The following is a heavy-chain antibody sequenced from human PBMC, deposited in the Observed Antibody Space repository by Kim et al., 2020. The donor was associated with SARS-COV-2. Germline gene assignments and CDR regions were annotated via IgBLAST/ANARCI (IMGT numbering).Heavy chain of an antibody. CDR2: IYHSGST. Sequence: SETLSLTCAVSGGSISSSNWWSWVRQPPGKGLEWIGDIYHSGSTNYNPSLKSRVTISVDKSKNQFSLKLSSVTAADTAVYYCARDLGVAARGNWFDPWGPGTRVTVSS. J-gene: IGHJ5*02. CDR1: GGSISSSNW. CDR3: ARDLGVAARGNWFDP. V-gene: IGHV4-4*02. D-gene: IGHD6-13*01.